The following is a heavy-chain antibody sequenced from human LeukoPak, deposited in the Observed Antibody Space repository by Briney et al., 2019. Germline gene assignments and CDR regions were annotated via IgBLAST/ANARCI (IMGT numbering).Heavy chain of an antibody. CDR2: IYYSGST. J-gene: IGHJ4*02. V-gene: IGHV4-31*03. CDR1: GGSISSGGYY. Sequence: SETLSLTCTVSGGSISSGGYYWSWIRRHPGKGLEWIGYIYYSGSTYYNPSLKSRVTISVDTSKNQFSLKLSSVTAADTAVYYCARVTRYCSSTSCPLPFDYWGQGTLVTVSS. D-gene: IGHD2-2*01. CDR3: ARVTRYCSSTSCPLPFDY.